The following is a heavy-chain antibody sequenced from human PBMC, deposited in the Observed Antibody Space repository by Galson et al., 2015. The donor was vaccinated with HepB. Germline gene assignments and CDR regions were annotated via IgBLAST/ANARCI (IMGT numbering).Heavy chain of an antibody. CDR2: ISSSSSTI. J-gene: IGHJ6*02. CDR3: ARDQAVHYYYYGMDV. V-gene: IGHV3-48*02. CDR1: GFTFSSYS. Sequence: SLRLSCAASGFTFSSYSMNWVRQAPGKGLEWVSYISSSSSTIYYADSVKGRFTISRDNAKNSLYLQMNSLGDEDTAVYYCARDQAVHYYYYGMDVWGQGTTVTVSS.